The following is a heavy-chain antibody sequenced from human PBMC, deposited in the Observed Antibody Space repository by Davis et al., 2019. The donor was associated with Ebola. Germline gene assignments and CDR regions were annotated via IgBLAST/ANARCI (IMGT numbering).Heavy chain of an antibody. CDR2: IYYSGST. CDR1: GGPISRYY. Sequence: SDTLSLTCTAPGGPISRYYWSWIPQPPGKGLAWIGYIYYSGSTNYNPSLKSRVTISVDTSKKQFSLKLSSVTATDTAVYYCARGRGSYYHFDYWGQGTLVTVSS. D-gene: IGHD1-26*01. J-gene: IGHJ4*02. V-gene: IGHV4-59*12. CDR3: ARGRGSYYHFDY.